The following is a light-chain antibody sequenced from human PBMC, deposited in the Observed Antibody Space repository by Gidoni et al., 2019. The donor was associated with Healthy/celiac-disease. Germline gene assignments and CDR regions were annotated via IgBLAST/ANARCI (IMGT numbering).Light chain of an antibody. Sequence: EIVLTLSPATLSLSPGERATLSCRASQSVSSYLACYQQKPGQAPSLLIYDASNRATGIPARFSGSGSGTDFTLTISSLEPEDFAVYYCQQRSNWPLTFGGGTKVEIK. J-gene: IGKJ4*01. CDR2: DAS. V-gene: IGKV3-11*01. CDR1: QSVSSY. CDR3: QQRSNWPLT.